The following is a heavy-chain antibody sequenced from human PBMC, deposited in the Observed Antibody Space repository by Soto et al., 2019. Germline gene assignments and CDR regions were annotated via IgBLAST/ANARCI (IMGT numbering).Heavy chain of an antibody. CDR3: ARHSNRRSRVGYYYGMDV. V-gene: IGHV5-10-1*01. D-gene: IGHD1-26*01. Sequence: GESLKISCKGSGYSFTSYWISWVRQMPGKGLEWMGRIDPSDSYTNYSPSFQGHVTISADKSISTAYLPWSSLKASDTAMYYCARHSNRRSRVGYYYGMDVWGQGTTVTVSS. CDR2: IDPSDSYT. J-gene: IGHJ6*02. CDR1: GYSFTSYW.